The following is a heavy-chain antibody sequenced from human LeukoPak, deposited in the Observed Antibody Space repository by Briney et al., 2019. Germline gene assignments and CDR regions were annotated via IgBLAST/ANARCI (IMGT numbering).Heavy chain of an antibody. V-gene: IGHV4-38-2*01. CDR2: LYHSVDT. D-gene: IGHD3-22*01. CDR1: GYSISRGYY. CDR3: ARSYYYDTSNFYVFDY. Sequence: PSEPLSLPCAVSGYSISRGYYRGWLRQPPGTGLEWSGSLYHSVDTYYNPSRKSRVDISVHTSKNQFALILTSVTASDTAIYYCARSYYYDTSNFYVFDYWGQGALVTVSS. J-gene: IGHJ4*02.